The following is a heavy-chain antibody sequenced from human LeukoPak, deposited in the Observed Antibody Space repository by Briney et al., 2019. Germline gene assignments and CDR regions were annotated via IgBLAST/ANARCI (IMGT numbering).Heavy chain of an antibody. Sequence: GGSLRLSCAASGFTFSDYYMSWIRQAPGKGLEWVSYISSSGSTIYYADSVKGRFTISRDNAKNSLYLQMNSLRAEDTAVYYCARADSGGSSPSYYFDYWGQGTLVTVSS. J-gene: IGHJ4*02. V-gene: IGHV3-11*01. D-gene: IGHD2-15*01. CDR1: GFTFSDYY. CDR2: ISSSGSTI. CDR3: ARADSGGSSPSYYFDY.